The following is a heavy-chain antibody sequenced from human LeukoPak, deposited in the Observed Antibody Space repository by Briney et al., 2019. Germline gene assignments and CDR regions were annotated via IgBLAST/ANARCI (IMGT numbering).Heavy chain of an antibody. CDR2: IILIFGTA. Sequence: SVKVSCKASGGTFSSYAISWVRQAPGQGLGWMGGIILIFGTANYAQQFQGRVTITADESTSTAYMELSSLRSEDTAVYYRARDRYGSGSYFPPHTPWFDPWGQGTPVTVSS. CDR3: ARDRYGSGSYFPPHTPWFDP. V-gene: IGHV1-69*13. CDR1: GGTFSSYA. J-gene: IGHJ5*02. D-gene: IGHD3-10*01.